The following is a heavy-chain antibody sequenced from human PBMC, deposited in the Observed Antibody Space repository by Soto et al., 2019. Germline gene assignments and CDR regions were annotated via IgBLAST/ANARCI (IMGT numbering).Heavy chain of an antibody. V-gene: IGHV3-33*01. CDR3: ARWGYYYDSSGYYILDY. Sequence: PGGSLRLSCAASGFTFSSYGMHWVRQAPGKWLEWVAVIWYDGSNKYYADSVKGRFTISRDNSKNTLYLQMNSLRAEDTAVYYCARWGYYYDSSGYYILDYWGQGXLVTVYS. CDR2: IWYDGSNK. J-gene: IGHJ4*02. D-gene: IGHD3-22*01. CDR1: GFTFSSYG.